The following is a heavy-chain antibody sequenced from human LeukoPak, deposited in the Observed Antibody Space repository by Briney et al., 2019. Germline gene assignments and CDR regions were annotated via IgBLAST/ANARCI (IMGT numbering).Heavy chain of an antibody. J-gene: IGHJ4*02. Sequence: GGSLRLSCAVSGVTFSSFWISWVRQAPGKGLEWVANIKQDESEKFYVDSVKGRFTISRDNAKNSLYLQMNNLRVEDTAVYYCGRTGDLSDYWGQGTLVTVST. V-gene: IGHV3-7*01. CDR1: GVTFSSFW. CDR2: IKQDESEK. D-gene: IGHD7-27*01. CDR3: GRTGDLSDY.